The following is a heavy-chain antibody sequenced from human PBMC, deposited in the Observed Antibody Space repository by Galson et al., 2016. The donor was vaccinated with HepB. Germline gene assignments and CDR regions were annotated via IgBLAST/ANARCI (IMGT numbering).Heavy chain of an antibody. J-gene: IGHJ4*02. Sequence: SLRLSCAASGFTFSSYAMSWVRQTPEKGLEWFSTISDSGGSTYYADSVKGRFIISRDNSKNTLSSQMNPLRAEDTAVYYCAKRALERLFDYWGQGTLVTVSS. CDR2: ISDSGGST. CDR1: GFTFSSYA. V-gene: IGHV3-23*01. CDR3: AKRALERLFDY.